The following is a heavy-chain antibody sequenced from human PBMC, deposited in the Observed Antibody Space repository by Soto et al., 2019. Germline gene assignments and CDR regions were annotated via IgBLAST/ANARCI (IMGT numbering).Heavy chain of an antibody. D-gene: IGHD5-18*01. CDR3: ARRRVDTAMVTWHYFDY. CDR1: GGSIRSSSYY. V-gene: IGHV4-39*01. Sequence: PSETQSLTCTVSGGSIRSSSYYWGWIRQPPGKGLEWIGSIYYSGSTYYNPSLKSRVTISVDTSKNQFSLKLSSVTAADTAVYYCARRRVDTAMVTWHYFDYWGQGTLVTVSS. CDR2: IYYSGST. J-gene: IGHJ4*02.